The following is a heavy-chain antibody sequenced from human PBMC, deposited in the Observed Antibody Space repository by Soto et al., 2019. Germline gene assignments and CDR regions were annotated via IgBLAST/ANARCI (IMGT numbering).Heavy chain of an antibody. V-gene: IGHV1-46*01. Sequence: QVQLVQSGAEVKKPGASVKVSCKTSGYTFTDYYMHWVRQAPGQGLERMGVFSPSGGSATYAQKFQGRVTMTSDTSTRTVYMELSSLRSDDTAVYYCASAGGGGWFWIDYWGQGTLVTVSS. CDR3: ASAGGGGWFWIDY. D-gene: IGHD3-3*01. CDR1: GYTFTDYY. CDR2: FSPSGGSA. J-gene: IGHJ4*02.